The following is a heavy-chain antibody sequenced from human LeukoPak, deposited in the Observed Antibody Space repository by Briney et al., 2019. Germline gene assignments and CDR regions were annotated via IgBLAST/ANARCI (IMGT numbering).Heavy chain of an antibody. CDR1: GGSISSYY. CDR2: IYYSGST. V-gene: IGHV4-59*08. D-gene: IGHD1-26*01. J-gene: IGHJ3*02. Sequence: SGTLSLTCTVSGGSISSYYWSWIRQPPGKGLEWIGYIYYSGSTNYNPSLKSRVTISVDTSKNQFSLKLSSVTAADTAVYYSVGATIGAFDIWGQRTMVTVSS. CDR3: VGATIGAFDI.